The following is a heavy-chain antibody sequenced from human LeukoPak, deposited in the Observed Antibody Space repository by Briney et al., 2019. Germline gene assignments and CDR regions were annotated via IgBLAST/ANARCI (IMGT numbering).Heavy chain of an antibody. CDR2: IKQDGSEK. J-gene: IGHJ3*02. Sequence: GGSLRLSCAASGFTFSSYWMSWVRQAPEKGLEWVANIKQDGSEKYYVDSVKGRFTISRDNAKNSLYLQMNSLRAEDTAVYYCARDRTIFGVVTEAFDIWGQGTMVTVSS. CDR3: ARDRTIFGVVTEAFDI. D-gene: IGHD3-3*01. V-gene: IGHV3-7*01. CDR1: GFTFSSYW.